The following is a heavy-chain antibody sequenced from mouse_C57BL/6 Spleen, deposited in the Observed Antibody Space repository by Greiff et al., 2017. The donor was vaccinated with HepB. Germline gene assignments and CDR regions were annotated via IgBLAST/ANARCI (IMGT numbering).Heavy chain of an antibody. V-gene: IGHV5-9-1*02. CDR2: ISSGGDYI. J-gene: IGHJ4*01. CDR1: GFTFSSYA. Sequence: EVKLVESGEGLVKPGGSLKLSCAASGFTFSSYAMSWVRQTPEKRLEWVAYISSGGDYIYYADTVKGRFTISRDNARNTLYLQMSSLKSEDTAMYYCTRVSPGGGFKDYWGQGTSVTVSS. CDR3: TRVSPGGGFKDY. D-gene: IGHD4-1*01.